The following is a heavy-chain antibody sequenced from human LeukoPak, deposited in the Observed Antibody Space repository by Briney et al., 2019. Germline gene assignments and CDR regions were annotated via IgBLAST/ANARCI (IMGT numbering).Heavy chain of an antibody. V-gene: IGHV4-39*01. CDR2: YSGTT. J-gene: IGHJ5*02. Sequence: SETLSLTCTVSGGSISSSSYYWGWIRQPPGKGLECIGSYSGTTYYNPSLKSRVTISVDTSKNQFSLKLTSVTAADTAVYYCARSSFGAGSKPYWVDHWGQGTLVTVSS. CDR3: ARSSFGAGSKPYWVDH. D-gene: IGHD3-10*01. CDR1: GGSISSSSYY.